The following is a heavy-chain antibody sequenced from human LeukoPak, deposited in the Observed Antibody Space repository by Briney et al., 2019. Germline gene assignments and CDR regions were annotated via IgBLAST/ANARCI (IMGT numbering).Heavy chain of an antibody. CDR3: ARGRHYYGSGSYLVY. CDR1: GGSISSSSYY. Sequence: PSETLSLTCTVSGGSISSSSYYWGWIRQPPGKGLEWIGSIYYSGSTYYNPSLKSRVTISVDTSKNQFSLKLSSVTAADTAVYYCARGRHYYGSGSYLVYWGQGTLVTVSS. D-gene: IGHD3-10*01. V-gene: IGHV4-39*01. CDR2: IYYSGST. J-gene: IGHJ4*02.